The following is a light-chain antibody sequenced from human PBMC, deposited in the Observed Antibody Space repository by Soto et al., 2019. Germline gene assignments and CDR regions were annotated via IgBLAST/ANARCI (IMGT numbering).Light chain of an antibody. Sequence: DIVMTQTPLSSAVALGQPASTSCRSSQSLIHSNGNTYLSWFHQRPGQPPRLLIYKISNRFSGVPDRFSGSGAGTDFTLKISRVDADYVGVDYCMQVTHFPPTFGQGTKVDIK. J-gene: IGKJ1*01. CDR3: MQVTHFPPT. V-gene: IGKV2-24*01. CDR1: QSLIHSNGNTY. CDR2: KIS.